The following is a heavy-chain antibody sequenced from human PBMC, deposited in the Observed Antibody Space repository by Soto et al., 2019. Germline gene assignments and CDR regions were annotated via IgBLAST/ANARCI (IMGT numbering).Heavy chain of an antibody. D-gene: IGHD2-2*01. CDR2: ITTSSDYI. CDR1: GFTFNTYD. V-gene: IGHV3-21*01. CDR3: VSRGTTRVLRHSWLDT. J-gene: IGHJ5*02. Sequence: EVQLLESGGGLVKPGGSLRLSCAASGFTFNTYDMNWGRQAPGKGLEWVSSITTSSDYIYYEDSLTRGITISRDTAKITLLLEKNSAGADGTAVYNGVSRGTTRVLRHSWLDTWGQGTLFTVSS.